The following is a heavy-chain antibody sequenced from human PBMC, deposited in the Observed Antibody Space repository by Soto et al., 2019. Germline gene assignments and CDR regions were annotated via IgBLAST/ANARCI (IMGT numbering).Heavy chain of an antibody. CDR1: GYSIRSGYY. J-gene: IGHJ4*01. CDR3: AALWFGELAFNY. CDR2: VYHNGIM. V-gene: IGHV4-38-2*02. D-gene: IGHD3-10*01. Sequence: SETLSLTCSVSGYSIRSGYYWGWVRQAPGKGLEWLGSVYHNGIMFHNPSFQSRVTISVDTSKNQFPLNLRSVTAADTAVYYCAALWFGELAFNYWGHGILVTSPQ.